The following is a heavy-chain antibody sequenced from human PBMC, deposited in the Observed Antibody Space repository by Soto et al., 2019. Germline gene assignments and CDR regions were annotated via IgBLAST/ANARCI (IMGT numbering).Heavy chain of an antibody. CDR3: AKALGVYYDSSGALSY. D-gene: IGHD3-22*01. J-gene: IGHJ4*02. V-gene: IGHV3-30*18. CDR1: GFTFSSYG. Sequence: GGSLRLSCAASGFTFSSYGMHWVRQAPCKGLEWVAIISYDGSNKDYGDSVKGRFTISRDNSKSTLYLQMNSLRAEDTAVYYCAKALGVYYDSSGALSYWGQGT. CDR2: ISYDGSNK.